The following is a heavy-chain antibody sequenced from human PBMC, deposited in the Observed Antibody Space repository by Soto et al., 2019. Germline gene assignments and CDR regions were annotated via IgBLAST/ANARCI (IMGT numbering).Heavy chain of an antibody. J-gene: IGHJ4*02. CDR3: ARVYSSSSYFDY. D-gene: IGHD6-6*01. Sequence: QVQLQESGPGLVKPSETLSLTCTVSGGSISSYYWSWIRQPPGKGLEWIGYIYYSGSTNYNPSLKSRVTISVDTSKNQFSLKLSSVTAADTAVYYCARVYSSSSYFDYWGQGTLVTVSS. CDR2: IYYSGST. CDR1: GGSISSYY. V-gene: IGHV4-59*01.